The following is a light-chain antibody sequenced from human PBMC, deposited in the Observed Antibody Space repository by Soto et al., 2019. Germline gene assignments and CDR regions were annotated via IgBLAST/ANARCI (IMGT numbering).Light chain of an antibody. CDR1: QSVNYF. CDR2: DAS. V-gene: IGKV3-15*01. Sequence: EIGMTQSPATLSVSPGERVTLSCRASQSVNYFLAWYQHKTGQAPRLLIYDASTRATGIPARFSGSGSGTDFTLTIRSLQSVDFAVYYCQQYNNWPLTFGQGTPLEIK. CDR3: QQYNNWPLT. J-gene: IGKJ5*01.